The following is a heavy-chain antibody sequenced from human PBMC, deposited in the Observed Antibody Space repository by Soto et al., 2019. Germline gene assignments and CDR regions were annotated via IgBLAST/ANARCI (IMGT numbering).Heavy chain of an antibody. D-gene: IGHD3-10*01. Sequence: QLVESGGGLVKPGGSLRLSCEASGFIFSDFYMAWIRQAPGKGLEWVSYISSDGDSTYADSVKGRFTISRDNAKNSLYPQMNSLRVEDTALYYCVRDRDRRWFDPWGQGTLVTVSS. CDR1: GFIFSDFY. J-gene: IGHJ5*02. V-gene: IGHV3-11*01. CDR2: ISSDGDST. CDR3: VRDRDRRWFDP.